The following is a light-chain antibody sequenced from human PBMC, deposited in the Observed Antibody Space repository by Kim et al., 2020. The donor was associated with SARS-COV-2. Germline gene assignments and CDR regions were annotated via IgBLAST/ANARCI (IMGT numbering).Light chain of an antibody. Sequence: PGQPVTISCTGTSSDVGKYKYVSWYQQHPGKAPKLIISEVSKRPAGVPDRFSGSKSGNTASLTISGLQAEDEADYYCCAYAGTYYIFGTGTEVTVL. J-gene: IGLJ1*01. V-gene: IGLV2-11*01. CDR2: EVS. CDR1: SSDVGKYKY. CDR3: CAYAGTYYI.